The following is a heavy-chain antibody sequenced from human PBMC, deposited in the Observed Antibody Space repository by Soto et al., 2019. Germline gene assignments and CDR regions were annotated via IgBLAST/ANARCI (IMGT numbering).Heavy chain of an antibody. CDR1: GFTFNSYA. V-gene: IGHV3-23*01. CDR2: ISGSGGST. Sequence: GSLRLSCAASGFTFNSYAMSWVRQAPGKGLEWVSAISGSGGSTYYADSVKGRFTISRDNSRNTLFLQMSSLRVEDSAVYYCARISVTSSTDFWGQGTVVTVSS. J-gene: IGHJ4*02. D-gene: IGHD2-2*01. CDR3: ARISVTSSTDF.